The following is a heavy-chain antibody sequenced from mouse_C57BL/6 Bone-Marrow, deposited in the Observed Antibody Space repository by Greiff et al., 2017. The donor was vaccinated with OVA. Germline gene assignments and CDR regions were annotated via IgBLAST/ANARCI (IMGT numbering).Heavy chain of an antibody. D-gene: IGHD4-1*01. CDR1: GFTFNTYA. J-gene: IGHJ1*03. CDR2: IRSKSSNYAT. Sequence: DAGGGLVQPKGSLKLSCAASGFTFNTYAMHWVRQAPGKGLEWVARIRSKSSNYATYYADSVKDRFTISRDDSQSMLYLQMNNLKTEDTALYYCVRDGTGTSYFDVWGTGTTVTVSS. V-gene: IGHV10-3*01. CDR3: VRDGTGTSYFDV.